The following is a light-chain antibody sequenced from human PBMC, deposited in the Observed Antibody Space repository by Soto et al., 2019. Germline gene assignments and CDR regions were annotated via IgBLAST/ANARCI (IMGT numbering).Light chain of an antibody. CDR2: DAS. J-gene: IGKJ4*01. V-gene: IGKV3-11*01. CDR1: ESIGNY. Sequence: EVVLTQSPATLSLSPGERATLSCRASESIGNYLAWYQQKLGQAPKLLIYDASHRAIGVTGRFSGDGSGTAFTLNISSLEPEDFAVYYCQWRSDWPPRLTFGGGTKVEIK. CDR3: QWRSDWPPRLT.